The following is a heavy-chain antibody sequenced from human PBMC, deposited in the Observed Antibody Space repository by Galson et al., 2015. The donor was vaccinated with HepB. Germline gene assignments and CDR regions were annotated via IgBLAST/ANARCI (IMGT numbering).Heavy chain of an antibody. CDR2: IYHSENT. D-gene: IGHD1-26*01. J-gene: IGHJ4*02. V-gene: IGHV4-38-2*02. CDR1: GYSINSGYY. CDR3: ARVGATSSSSPIDY. Sequence: ETLSLTCTVSGYSINSGYYWGWIRQPPGKGLEWIANIYHSENTYYNPSLKSRVTVSVDTFKNQFSLKLSSVTAADTAMYYCARVGATSSSSPIDYWGQGTLVTVSS.